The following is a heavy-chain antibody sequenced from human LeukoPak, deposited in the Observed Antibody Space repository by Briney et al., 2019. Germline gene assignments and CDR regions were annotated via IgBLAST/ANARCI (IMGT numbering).Heavy chain of an antibody. J-gene: IGHJ5*02. CDR3: ARSVAAPYWFDP. CDR2: FDPEDGET. Sequence: ASVKVSCKVSGYTLTELSMHWVRQAPGKGLEWMGGFDPEDGETIYAQKFQGRVTMTEDTSTDTAYMELSSLRSEDTAVYYCARSVAAPYWFDPWGQGTLVTVSS. D-gene: IGHD6-19*01. CDR1: GYTLTELS. V-gene: IGHV1-24*01.